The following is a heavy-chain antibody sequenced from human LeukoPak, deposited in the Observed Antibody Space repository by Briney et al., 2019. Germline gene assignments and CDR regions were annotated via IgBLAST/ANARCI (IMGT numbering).Heavy chain of an antibody. CDR3: ARVYYDILTSPYYFDY. J-gene: IGHJ4*02. D-gene: IGHD3-9*01. CDR1: GFTFSSYG. V-gene: IGHV3-30*03. CDR2: ISYDGSNK. Sequence: PGGSLRLSCAASGFTFSSYGMHWVRQAPGKGLEWVAVISYDGSNKYYADSVKGRFTISRDNSKNTLYLQMNSLRAEDTAVYYCARVYYDILTSPYYFDYWGQGTLVTVSS.